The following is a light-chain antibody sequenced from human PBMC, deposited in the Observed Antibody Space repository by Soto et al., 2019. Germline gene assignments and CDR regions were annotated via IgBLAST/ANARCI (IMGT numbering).Light chain of an antibody. Sequence: QSVLTQPASVSGSPGQSITISCTGTSSDFGSYSVVSWYQQHPGKAPKLLIYEGTKRPSGVSRRFSGSESGNTASLTISGLQAEDEADYYCQSYARGTLVFGGGTKLTVL. J-gene: IGLJ3*02. V-gene: IGLV2-23*01. CDR1: SSDFGSYSV. CDR2: EGT. CDR3: QSYARGTLV.